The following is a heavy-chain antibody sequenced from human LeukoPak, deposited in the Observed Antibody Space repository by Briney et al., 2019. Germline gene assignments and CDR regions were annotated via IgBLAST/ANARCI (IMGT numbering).Heavy chain of an antibody. V-gene: IGHV4-39*01. D-gene: IGHD2-2*01. CDR3: ARLVGGWVVPAAMDY. CDR1: GGSISSSSYY. CDR2: IYYSGST. Sequence: PSETLSLTCTVSGGSISSSSYYWGWIRQPPGKGLEWIGRIYYSGSTYYNPSLKSRVTISVDTSKNQFSLKLSSVTAADTAVYYCARLVGGWVVPAAMDYWGQGTLVTVSS. J-gene: IGHJ4*02.